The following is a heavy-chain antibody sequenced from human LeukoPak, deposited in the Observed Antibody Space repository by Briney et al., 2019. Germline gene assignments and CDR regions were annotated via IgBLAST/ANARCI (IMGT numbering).Heavy chain of an antibody. J-gene: IGHJ4*02. CDR1: GFTFSSYS. CDR2: ISSSSSYI. D-gene: IGHD5-12*01. V-gene: IGHV3-21*01. Sequence: GGSLRLSCAASGFTFSSYSMNWVRQAPGKGLEWVSSISSSSSYIYYADSVKGRFTISRDNAKNSLCLQMNSLRAEDTAVYYCARAQRSGYVLSHEPSHPSDYWGQGTLVTVSS. CDR3: ARAQRSGYVLSHEPSHPSDY.